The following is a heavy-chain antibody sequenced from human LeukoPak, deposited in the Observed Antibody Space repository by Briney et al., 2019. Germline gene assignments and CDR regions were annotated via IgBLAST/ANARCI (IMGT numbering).Heavy chain of an antibody. Sequence: GGSLRLSCAASGVTFSSYAMSWVRQAPGKGLEWVSAISGSGGSTYYADSVKGRFTISRDNSKNTLYLQVNSLRAEDTAVYYCAKSDGFFRPFDYWGQGTLVTVSS. V-gene: IGHV3-23*01. CDR2: ISGSGGST. J-gene: IGHJ4*02. CDR1: GVTFSSYA. D-gene: IGHD3-3*01. CDR3: AKSDGFFRPFDY.